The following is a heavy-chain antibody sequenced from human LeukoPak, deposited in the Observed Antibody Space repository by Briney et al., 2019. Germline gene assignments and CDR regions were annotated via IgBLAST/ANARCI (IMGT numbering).Heavy chain of an antibody. Sequence: GGSLRLSCAASGFTFSSYWMSWVRQAPGKGLEWVANIKQDGSEKYCVDSVKGRFTISRDNAKNSLYLQMNSLRAEDTAVYYCARGPIGGPAGYYDILTGRYYFDYWGQGTLVTVSS. J-gene: IGHJ4*02. CDR2: IKQDGSEK. CDR3: ARGPIGGPAGYYDILTGRYYFDY. V-gene: IGHV3-7*01. D-gene: IGHD3-9*01. CDR1: GFTFSSYW.